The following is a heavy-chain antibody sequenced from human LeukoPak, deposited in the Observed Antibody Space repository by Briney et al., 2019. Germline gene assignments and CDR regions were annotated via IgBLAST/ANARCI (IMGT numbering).Heavy chain of an antibody. D-gene: IGHD3-22*01. CDR1: GGSISSSSYY. CDR2: IYYSGST. J-gene: IGHJ4*02. V-gene: IGHV4-39*01. Sequence: SETLSLTCTVSGGSISSSSYYWGWIRQPPGKGLEWIGSIYYSGSTYYNPSLKSRVTISVGTSKNQFSLKLSSVTAADTAVYYCARRYDTVDYWGQGTLVTVSS. CDR3: ARRYDTVDY.